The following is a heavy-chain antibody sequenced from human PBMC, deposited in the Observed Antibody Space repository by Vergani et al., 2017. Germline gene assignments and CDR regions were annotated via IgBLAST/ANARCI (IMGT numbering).Heavy chain of an antibody. D-gene: IGHD2-2*01. CDR1: GFTFSTYA. J-gene: IGHJ4*02. CDR2: LTGGGGST. Sequence: EVQLLESGGSLKQPGGSVRLSCAASGFTFSTYAMHWVRQAPGKGLEWVSALTGGGGSTYYADSFKGRFIISRDNAKNSLYLQMNSLRAEDTALYYCARAEYQLPYHYWGQGTLVTVSS. V-gene: IGHV3-23*01. CDR3: ARAEYQLPYHY.